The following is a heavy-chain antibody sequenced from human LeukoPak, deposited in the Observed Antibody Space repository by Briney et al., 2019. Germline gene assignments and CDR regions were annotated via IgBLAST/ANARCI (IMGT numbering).Heavy chain of an antibody. CDR3: AKDSRQWLGAFDI. D-gene: IGHD6-19*01. J-gene: IGHJ3*02. CDR1: GFSFSDSY. V-gene: IGHV3-11*06. Sequence: PGGSLRLSCAASGFSFSDSYMSWIRQAPGKGLEWVSYISSSSTYINYADSVKGRFTISRDNSKNTLYLQMNSLRDEDTAVYSCAKDSRQWLGAFDIWGQGTTVTVSS. CDR2: ISSSSTYI.